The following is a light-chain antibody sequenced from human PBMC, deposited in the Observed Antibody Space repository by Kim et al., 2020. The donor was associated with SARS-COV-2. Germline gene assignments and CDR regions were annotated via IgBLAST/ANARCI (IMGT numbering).Light chain of an antibody. V-gene: IGKV3-20*01. CDR1: QTVNSDY. J-gene: IGKJ4*01. CDR2: DAS. CDR3: QQYDRSPLT. Sequence: LSPGERAPLSSRASQTVNSDYLAWYQQKPGQAPRLLIYDASNRATGIPDRFTGSGSGTDFTLAISRLEPEDSAMYYCQQYDRSPLTFGGGTKVEIK.